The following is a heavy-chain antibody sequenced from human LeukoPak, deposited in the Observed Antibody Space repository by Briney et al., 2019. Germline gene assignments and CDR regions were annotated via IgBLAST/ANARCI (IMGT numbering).Heavy chain of an antibody. V-gene: IGHV4-4*02. Sequence: SETLSLTCGVSGGSISSPKWWSWVRQTPGKGLEWIGEVYHSGSTNYNPSLKSRVTISVDKSNDQFSLRVNSVTAADTAVYYCARAEYGDYGNRSDPWGQGTLVTVSS. D-gene: IGHD4-17*01. CDR1: GGSISSPKW. J-gene: IGHJ5*02. CDR2: VYHSGST. CDR3: ARAEYGDYGNRSDP.